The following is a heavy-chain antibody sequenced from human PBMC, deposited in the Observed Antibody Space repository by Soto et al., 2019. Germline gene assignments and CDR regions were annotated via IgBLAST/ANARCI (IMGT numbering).Heavy chain of an antibody. V-gene: IGHV3-23*01. CDR3: AKTPSCSSTSFYIAGYYYYYYMDV. Sequence: PGGSLRLSCAASGFTFSSYAMSWVRQAPGKGLEWVSAISGSGGSTYYADSVKGRFTISRDNSKNTLYLQMNSLRAEDTAVYYCAKTPSCSSTSFYIAGYYYYYYMDVRGKRTTVTGSS. CDR2: ISGSGGST. CDR1: GFTFSSYA. J-gene: IGHJ6*03. D-gene: IGHD2-2*01.